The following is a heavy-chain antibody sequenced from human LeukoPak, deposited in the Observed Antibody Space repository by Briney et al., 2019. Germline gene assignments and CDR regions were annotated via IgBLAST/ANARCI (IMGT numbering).Heavy chain of an antibody. J-gene: IGHJ2*01. CDR2: IYYTGST. Sequence: PSETLSLTCTVSGGSISSYYWSWIRQPPGKGLEWIAYIYYTGSTNYNPSLKSRVTISVDTSKDQFSLKLSSVTAADTAVYYCARQSGWSRYFDLWGRGTLVTASP. CDR3: ARQSGWSRYFDL. V-gene: IGHV4-59*08. CDR1: GGSISSYY. D-gene: IGHD6-19*01.